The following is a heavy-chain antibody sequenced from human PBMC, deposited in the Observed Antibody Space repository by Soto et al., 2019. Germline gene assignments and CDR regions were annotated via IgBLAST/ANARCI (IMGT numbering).Heavy chain of an antibody. J-gene: IGHJ6*02. CDR3: ARDREFHCSSTSCLYRYGMDV. Sequence: SETLSLTCAVSGGSISSSNWWSWVRQPPGKGLEWIGEIYHSGSTNYNPSLKSRVTISVDKSKNQFSLKLSSVTAADTAVYYCARDREFHCSSTSCLYRYGMDVWGQGTTVTVSS. V-gene: IGHV4-4*02. CDR2: IYHSGST. CDR1: GGSISSSNW. D-gene: IGHD2-2*01.